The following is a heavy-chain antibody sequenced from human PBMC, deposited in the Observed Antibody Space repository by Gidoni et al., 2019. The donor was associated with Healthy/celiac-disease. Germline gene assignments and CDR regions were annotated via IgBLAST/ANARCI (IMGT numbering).Heavy chain of an antibody. Sequence: QVQLQQWGAGLLKPSETLSLTCAVYGRSFSGYSWSWIPQPPGKGLGWIGEINHSGSTNYNPSLKSRVTISVDTSKNQFSLKLSSVTAADTAVYYCARPRMRVTTDRRQYCSSTSCFDAFDIWGQGTMVTVSS. CDR1: GRSFSGYS. CDR3: ARPRMRVTTDRRQYCSSTSCFDAFDI. CDR2: INHSGST. J-gene: IGHJ3*02. D-gene: IGHD2-2*01. V-gene: IGHV4-34*01.